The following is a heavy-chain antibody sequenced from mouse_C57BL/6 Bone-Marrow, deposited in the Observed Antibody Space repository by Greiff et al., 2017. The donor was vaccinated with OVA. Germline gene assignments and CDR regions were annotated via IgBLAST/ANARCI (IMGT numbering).Heavy chain of an antibody. CDR1: GYTFTEYT. Sequence: VQLQQSGAELVKPGASVKLSCKASGYTFTEYTIHWVKQRSGQGLEWIGWFYPGSGSIKYNEKFKSKATLTVDTSSSTAYMQLSSLTSEDSAVYYCARAYGSSYSYYAMDYWGQGTSVTVSS. CDR2: FYPGSGSI. CDR3: ARAYGSSYSYYAMDY. V-gene: IGHV1-62-2*01. J-gene: IGHJ4*01. D-gene: IGHD1-1*01.